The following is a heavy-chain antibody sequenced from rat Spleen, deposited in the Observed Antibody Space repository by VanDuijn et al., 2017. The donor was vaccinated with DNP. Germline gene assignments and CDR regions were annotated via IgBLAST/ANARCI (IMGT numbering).Heavy chain of an antibody. J-gene: IGHJ2*01. CDR3: AREQHYHFDY. D-gene: IGHD1-10*01. V-gene: IGHV5-25*01. CDR2: ISTSGGST. Sequence: EVQLVESGGGLVQPGRSLTLSCAASGFTFSDYNMAWVRQAPTKGLEWVATISTSGGSTYYRDSVKGRFTISRDNAKSTLYLQMNSLRSEDTATYYCAREQHYHFDYWGQGVMVSVSS. CDR1: GFTFSDYN.